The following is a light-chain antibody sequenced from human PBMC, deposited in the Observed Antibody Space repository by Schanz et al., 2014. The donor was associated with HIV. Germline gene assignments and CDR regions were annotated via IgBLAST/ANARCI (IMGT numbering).Light chain of an antibody. CDR1: QSVRSN. CDR2: GAS. J-gene: IGKJ3*01. CDR3: QHYGTSFT. Sequence: EIVLTQSPAALSLSPGERATLSCGASQSVRSNLAWYQQRPGQAPRLLIYGASTRATGIPARFSGSGSGTDFTLTISRLEPEDFAVYYCQHYGTSFTFGPGTKVDIK. V-gene: IGKV3-20*01.